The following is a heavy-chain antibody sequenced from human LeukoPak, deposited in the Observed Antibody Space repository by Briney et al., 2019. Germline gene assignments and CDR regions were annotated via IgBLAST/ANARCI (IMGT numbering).Heavy chain of an antibody. CDR1: GFTFSDSV. V-gene: IGHV3-73*01. Sequence: GGSLRLSCAASGFTFSDSVVHWVRQASGKGLEWVGRIRSKDNNYATAYAASVKGRFTISRDDSKNTAYLQMNSLKTEDTAVYYCSRHTDPYYYYGMDVWGQGTTVTVSS. CDR3: SRHTDPYYYYGMDV. CDR2: IRSKDNNYAT. D-gene: IGHD2-8*02. J-gene: IGHJ6*02.